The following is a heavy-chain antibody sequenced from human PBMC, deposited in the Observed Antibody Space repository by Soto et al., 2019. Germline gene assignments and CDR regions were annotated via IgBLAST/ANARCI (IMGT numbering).Heavy chain of an antibody. CDR3: ARGPRRITMIVVDHGMDV. V-gene: IGHV3-33*01. CDR2: IWYDGSNK. D-gene: IGHD3-22*01. CDR1: GFTFSSYG. J-gene: IGHJ6*02. Sequence: GGSLRLSCAASGFTFSSYGMHWVRQAPGKGLEWVAVIWYDGSNKYYADSVKGRFTISRDNSKNTLYLQMNSLRAEDTAVYYCARGPRRITMIVVDHGMDVWGQGTTVTVSS.